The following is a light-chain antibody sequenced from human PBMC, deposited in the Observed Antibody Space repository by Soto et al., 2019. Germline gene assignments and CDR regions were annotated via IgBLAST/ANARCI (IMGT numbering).Light chain of an antibody. Sequence: QSALTQPASVSGSPGQSITISCTGTSSDVGGYNYVSWYQQHPGKAPKLMIYDVSNRPSGVSNRFSGSKSGNTASLTISGLQAEDEADYYCSSYTSRRAYVFATGTKVTVL. J-gene: IGLJ1*01. CDR1: SSDVGGYNY. V-gene: IGLV2-14*01. CDR2: DVS. CDR3: SSYTSRRAYV.